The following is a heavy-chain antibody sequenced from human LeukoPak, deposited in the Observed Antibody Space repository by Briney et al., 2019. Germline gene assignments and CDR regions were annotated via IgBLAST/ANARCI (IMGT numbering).Heavy chain of an antibody. CDR2: IIPIFGTA. Sequence: VASVKVSCKASGGTFSSYAISWVRQAPGQGLEWMGGIIPIFGTANYAQKFQGRVTITADESTSTAYMELSSLRSEDTAVYYCARDGGGGGDVGFAFDIWGQGTMVTVSS. J-gene: IGHJ3*02. D-gene: IGHD2-21*01. CDR1: GGTFSSYA. V-gene: IGHV1-69*13. CDR3: ARDGGGGGDVGFAFDI.